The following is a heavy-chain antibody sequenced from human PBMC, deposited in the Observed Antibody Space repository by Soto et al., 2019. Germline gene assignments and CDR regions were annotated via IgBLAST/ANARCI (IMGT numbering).Heavy chain of an antibody. CDR2: ISGSGVST. V-gene: IGHV3-23*01. CDR3: AKSPGMYYYDSSGYYHYDY. CDR1: GFTFSSYA. Sequence: GGSLRLSCAASGFTFSSYAMSWVRQAPGKGLEWVSAISGSGVSTYYADSVKSRFTISRDNSKNTLYLQMNSLRAEDTAVYYCAKSPGMYYYDSSGYYHYDYWGQGTLVTVSS. D-gene: IGHD3-22*01. J-gene: IGHJ4*02.